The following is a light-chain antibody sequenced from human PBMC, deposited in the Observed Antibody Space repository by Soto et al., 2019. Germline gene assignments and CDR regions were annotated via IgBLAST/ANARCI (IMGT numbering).Light chain of an antibody. CDR3: QQRSNWPPWT. Sequence: EIVLTQCPATLSLSPGERATLSCRASQSVSSYLAWYQHKPGQAPRLLIYDASNRATGIPARFSGSGSGTDFTLTISSLEPEDFAVYYCQQRSNWPPWTFGGRTKVDIK. J-gene: IGKJ4*02. CDR1: QSVSSY. CDR2: DAS. V-gene: IGKV3-11*01.